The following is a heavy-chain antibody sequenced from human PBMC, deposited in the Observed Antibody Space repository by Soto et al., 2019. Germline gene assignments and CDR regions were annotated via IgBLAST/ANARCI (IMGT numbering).Heavy chain of an antibody. Sequence: VQLVQSGAEVRKPGASVKVSCKASGYTFRSYTISWVRQAPGQGLEWMGWIGPYNGETHYSEKFQGRVSMTTDTSTSTAYMELRSLRSDDTAVYYCARPYEYWGQGTLVIVSS. J-gene: IGHJ4*02. V-gene: IGHV1-18*01. CDR1: GYTFRSYT. CDR2: IGPYNGET. CDR3: ARPYEY.